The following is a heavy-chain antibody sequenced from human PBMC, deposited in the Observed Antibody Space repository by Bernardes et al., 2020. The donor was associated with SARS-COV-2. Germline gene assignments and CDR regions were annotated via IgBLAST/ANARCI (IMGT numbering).Heavy chain of an antibody. D-gene: IGHD2-2*01. CDR3: ARQGCSSTSCYPRLGGYGMDV. Sequence: GESLKISCKGSGYSFTSYWIGWVRQMPGKGLEWMGIIYPGDSDTKYSPSFQGQVTISADKSISTAYLQWSSLKASDTAMYYCARQGCSSTSCYPRLGGYGMDVWGQGTTVTVSS. CDR2: IYPGDSDT. V-gene: IGHV5-51*01. J-gene: IGHJ6*02. CDR1: GYSFTSYW.